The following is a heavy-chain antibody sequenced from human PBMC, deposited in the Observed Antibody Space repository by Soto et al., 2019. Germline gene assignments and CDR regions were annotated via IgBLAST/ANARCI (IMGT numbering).Heavy chain of an antibody. V-gene: IGHV1-69*13. CDR3: ASTFDSGWYIIDF. CDR2: IIPIFGTA. CDR1: GGTFSSYA. Sequence: SVKVSCKASGGTFSSYAISWVRQAPGQGLEWMGGIIPIFGTANYAQKFQGRVTITADESTSTAYMELSSLRSEDTAVYYCASTFDSGWYIIDFWGQGTLITVSS. J-gene: IGHJ4*02. D-gene: IGHD6-19*01.